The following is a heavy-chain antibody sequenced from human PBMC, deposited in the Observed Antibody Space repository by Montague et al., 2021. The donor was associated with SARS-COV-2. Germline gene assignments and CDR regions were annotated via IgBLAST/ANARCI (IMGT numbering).Heavy chain of an antibody. J-gene: IGHJ4*02. CDR2: TYYSGST. CDR1: GASMRSYY. Sequence: SETLSLTCTVSGASMRSYYWTWVRQSPGKGLEWIGYTYYSGSTSYAPSLKSRLMMTVDMSANQVSLTLMSVTAADSAVYYCARVEGVIGGITHFDYWGQGFLVSVSS. CDR3: ARVEGVIGGITHFDY. D-gene: IGHD2-21*01. V-gene: IGHV4-59*01.